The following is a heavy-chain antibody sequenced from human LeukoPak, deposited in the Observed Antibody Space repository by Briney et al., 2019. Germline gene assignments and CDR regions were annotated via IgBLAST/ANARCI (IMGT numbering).Heavy chain of an antibody. D-gene: IGHD4-23*01. J-gene: IGHJ4*02. Sequence: SETLSLTCTVSGSISSGGYYWSWIRQHPGKGLEWIGYIYYSGSTYYNPSLKSRVTISVDTSKNEFSLSLSSVTAADTAVYYCARDARWSRKGSAVDYWGQGTLVTVSS. CDR2: IYYSGST. V-gene: IGHV4-31*03. CDR1: GSISSGGYY. CDR3: ARDARWSRKGSAVDY.